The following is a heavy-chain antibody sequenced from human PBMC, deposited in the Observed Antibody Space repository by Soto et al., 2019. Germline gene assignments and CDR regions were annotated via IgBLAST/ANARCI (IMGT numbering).Heavy chain of an antibody. CDR2: INHSGST. V-gene: IGHV4-34*01. D-gene: IGHD5-18*01. Sequence: SETLSLTCAVYGGSFSGYYWSWIRQPPGKGLEWIGEINHSGSTNYNPYLKSRVTISVDTSKNQFSLKLSSVTAADKAVYYCARVRIQLWLGGNYFDYWGQGTLVTVSS. CDR1: GGSFSGYY. CDR3: ARVRIQLWLGGNYFDY. J-gene: IGHJ4*02.